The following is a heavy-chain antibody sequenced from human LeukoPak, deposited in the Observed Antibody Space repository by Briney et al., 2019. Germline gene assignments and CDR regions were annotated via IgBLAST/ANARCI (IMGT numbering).Heavy chain of an antibody. D-gene: IGHD3-9*01. J-gene: IGHJ4*02. V-gene: IGHV4-61*01. CDR3: ASSLWTYDILTGYGY. CDR2: IYYSGST. CDR1: GGSVSSGSYH. Sequence: SETLSLTCTVSGGSVSSGSYHWSWIRQPPGKGLEWIGYIYYSGSTNYNPSLKSRVTISVDTSKNQFSLKLSSVTAADTAVYYCASSLWTYDILTGYGYWGQGTLVTVSS.